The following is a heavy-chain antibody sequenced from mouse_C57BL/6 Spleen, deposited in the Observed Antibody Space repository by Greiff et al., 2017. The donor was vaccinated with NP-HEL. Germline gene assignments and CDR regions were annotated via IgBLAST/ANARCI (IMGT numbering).Heavy chain of an antibody. CDR1: GYAFSSYW. CDR3: ARRTVVDAWFAY. CDR2: IYPGDGDT. D-gene: IGHD1-1*01. V-gene: IGHV1-80*01. J-gene: IGHJ3*01. Sequence: VQLQQSGAELVKPGASVKISCKASGYAFSSYWMNWVKQRPGKGLEWIGQIYPGDGDTNYNGKFKGKATLTADKSSSTAYMQLSSLTSEDSAVYFCARRTVVDAWFAYWGQGTLVTVSA.